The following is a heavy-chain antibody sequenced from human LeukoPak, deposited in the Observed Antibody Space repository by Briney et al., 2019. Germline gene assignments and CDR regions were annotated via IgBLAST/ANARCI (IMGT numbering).Heavy chain of an antibody. CDR1: GFTFSSYA. V-gene: IGHV3-64*01. J-gene: IGHJ4*02. CDR2: IGSNGEST. D-gene: IGHD1-26*01. CDR3: ARGNVVGATRPFDY. Sequence: PGGSLRLSCAGSGFTFSSYAMYWVRQAPGKGLENVAGIGSNGESTYYANSVKGRFTISRDNSKNTLFLQMGSLRAEDMAVYYCARGNVVGATRPFDYWGQGTLVTVSS.